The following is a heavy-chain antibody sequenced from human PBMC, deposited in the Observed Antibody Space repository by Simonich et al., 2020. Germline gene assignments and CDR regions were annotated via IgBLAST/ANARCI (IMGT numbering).Heavy chain of an antibody. J-gene: IGHJ5*02. CDR2: INPSGIT. CDR1: GGSFSGYY. V-gene: IGHV4-34*01. Sequence: VQLQQWGAGLLKPSETLSLTCAVYGGSFSGYYWSWIRQPPGKGLELIGEINPSGITNYTPAHKSRVTKSVDTSKNQFSRKLSSVTAADTAVYYCARCGLVNYDILTGYHNWFDPWGQGTLVTVSS. D-gene: IGHD3-9*01. CDR3: ARCGLVNYDILTGYHNWFDP.